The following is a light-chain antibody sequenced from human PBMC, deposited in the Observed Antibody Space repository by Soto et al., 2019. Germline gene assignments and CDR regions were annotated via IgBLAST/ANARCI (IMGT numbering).Light chain of an antibody. CDR3: QQYGIFT. CDR2: GAS. V-gene: IGKV3-20*01. CDR1: QSVSSSY. Sequence: EIVLTQSPGTLSLSPGERATLSCRASQSVSSSYLAWYQQKPGQAPRLLIYGASSRATGIPDRFSGSGSGTDFTLTISRLEPEDFAVYYCQQYGIFTFGQGTKLEIK. J-gene: IGKJ2*01.